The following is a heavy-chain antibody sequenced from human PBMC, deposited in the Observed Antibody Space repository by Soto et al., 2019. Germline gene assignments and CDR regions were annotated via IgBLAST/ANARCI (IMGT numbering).Heavy chain of an antibody. V-gene: IGHV3-21*01. CDR3: ARVIPVAGPNYFDP. J-gene: IGHJ5*02. CDR1: GFTFSTYS. CDR2: ISSSGSYV. Sequence: GGSLRLSCAASGFTFSTYSMNWVRQAPGKGLECVSSISSSGSYVYYADSLKGRFTISRDNAKNSLYLQMSTLRAEDTAVYYCARVIPVAGPNYFDPWGQGTLVTVSS. D-gene: IGHD6-19*01.